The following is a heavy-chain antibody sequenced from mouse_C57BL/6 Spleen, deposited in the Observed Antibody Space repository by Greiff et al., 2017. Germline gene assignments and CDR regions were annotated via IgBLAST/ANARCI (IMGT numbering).Heavy chain of an antibody. J-gene: IGHJ1*03. CDR2: INPNNGGT. D-gene: IGHD2-13*01. V-gene: IGHV1-18*01. CDR3: ASGDGDYGGYFEG. CDR1: GYTFTDDN. Sequence: VQLQQSGPELVKPGASVKIPCKASGYTFTDDNMGWVKQSHGKSLVWIGDINPNNGGTNYNQKFKGKATLTVDKSTSTAYMELRSLTSEDTAGYYCASGDGDYGGYFEGWGTGTTVTVSS.